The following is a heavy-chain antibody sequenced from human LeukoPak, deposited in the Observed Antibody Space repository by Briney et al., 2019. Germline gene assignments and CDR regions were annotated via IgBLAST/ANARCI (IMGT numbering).Heavy chain of an antibody. Sequence: SETLSLTCAVYGGSFSGYYWSWIRQPPGKGLEWIGEINHSGSTNYNPSLKSRVTISVDTSKNQFSLKLSSVTAADAAVYYCAVGGTTRNWFDPWGQGTLVTVSS. CDR3: AVGGTTRNWFDP. J-gene: IGHJ5*02. CDR2: INHSGST. V-gene: IGHV4-34*01. D-gene: IGHD3-10*01. CDR1: GGSFSGYY.